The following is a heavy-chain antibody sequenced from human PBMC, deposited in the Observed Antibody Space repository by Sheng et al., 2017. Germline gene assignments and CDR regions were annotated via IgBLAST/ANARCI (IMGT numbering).Heavy chain of an antibody. J-gene: IGHJ4*02. CDR1: GFTFSNYN. V-gene: IGHV3-21*01. CDR2: ISSGSSYK. CDR3: ARVTTVSFDY. Sequence: EVQLVESGGGLVKPGGSLRLSCVVSGFTFSNYNINWVRQAPGKRLEWVSSISSGSSYKHYADSVKGRFTISRDNAKNSVYLQMDSLRAEDTAVYYCARVTTVSFDYWGQGALVT. D-gene: IGHD1-1*01.